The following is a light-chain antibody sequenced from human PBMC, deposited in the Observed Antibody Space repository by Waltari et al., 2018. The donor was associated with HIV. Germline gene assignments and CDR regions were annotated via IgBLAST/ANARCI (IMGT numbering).Light chain of an antibody. Sequence: DIQMTKSPSSLSASVEDRVTITCRASQSISSYLNWYQQTPGKATKLLIYAASSLQSGDPSRFSGCVSATDFTRTISNLQSEDFATYYSQQCYITPPYTFGQGTKLEIK. V-gene: IGKV1-39*01. CDR2: AAS. J-gene: IGKJ2*01. CDR1: QSISSY. CDR3: QQCYITPPYT.